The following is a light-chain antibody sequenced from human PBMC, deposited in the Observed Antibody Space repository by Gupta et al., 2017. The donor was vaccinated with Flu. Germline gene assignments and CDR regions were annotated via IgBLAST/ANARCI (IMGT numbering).Light chain of an antibody. CDR2: EAT. J-gene: IGLJ1*01. Sequence: QSAMITCSGDALPMKFACWYQQKSGQATVLVMYEATKRHPGIPERISGSKSGTVATLTISGAQVEDEADYYCYSADRTGDQRVFGKGATVTVL. V-gene: IGLV3-10*01. CDR1: ALPMKF. CDR3: YSADRTGDQRV.